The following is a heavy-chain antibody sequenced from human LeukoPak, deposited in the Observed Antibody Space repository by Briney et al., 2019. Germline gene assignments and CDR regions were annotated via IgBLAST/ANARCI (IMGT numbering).Heavy chain of an antibody. D-gene: IGHD5-12*01. J-gene: IGHJ4*02. CDR3: ARESYSGDDWGFDY. Sequence: GGSLRLSCAGSGFTFSDYWMTWVRQAPGKGLEWVANIKQDGREKYYVDPVQGRFTISRENTKNSLYLQMNSLRAEDTAVYYCARESYSGDDWGFDYWGRGILVTVSS. V-gene: IGHV3-7*01. CDR1: GFTFSDYW. CDR2: IKQDGREK.